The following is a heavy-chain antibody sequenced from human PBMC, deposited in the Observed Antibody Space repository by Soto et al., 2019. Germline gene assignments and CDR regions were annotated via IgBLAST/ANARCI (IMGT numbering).Heavy chain of an antibody. CDR1: GFTFSAFA. D-gene: IGHD6-13*01. J-gene: IGHJ4*02. CDR2: VSYDGNNK. CDR3: AKDKAAADYYIDF. V-gene: IGHV3-30*18. Sequence: GGSLRLSCAASGFTFSAFAMHWVRQAPGKGLEWVAVVSYDGNNKYYAASVQGRFTISRDNSKNTLSLQMNSLRGGDTAIYYCAKDKAAADYYIDFRAQRSLVPVSS.